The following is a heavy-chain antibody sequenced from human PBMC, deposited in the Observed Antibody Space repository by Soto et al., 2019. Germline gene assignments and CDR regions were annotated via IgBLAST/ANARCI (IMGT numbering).Heavy chain of an antibody. CDR1: VGSFRGYY. CDR2: INHSGRT. V-gene: IGHV4-34*01. D-gene: IGHD4-17*01. Sequence: SETLSLTCAVYVGSFRGYYWSWIRQPPGKGLEWIGEINHSGRTNYNPSLESRVTISVDTSKNQFSLKLSSVTAADTAVYYCARDRADYGVDYWGQGTLVTVSS. J-gene: IGHJ4*02. CDR3: ARDRADYGVDY.